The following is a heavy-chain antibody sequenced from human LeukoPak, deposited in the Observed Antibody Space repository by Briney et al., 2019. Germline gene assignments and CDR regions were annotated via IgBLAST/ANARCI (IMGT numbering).Heavy chain of an antibody. CDR3: AKEGMVRGVIRGGDFDY. CDR1: GFTFSSYA. CDR2: ISGSGGST. Sequence: GGSLRLSCAASGFTFSSYAMSWVRQAPGRGLEWVSAISGSGGSTYYADSVKGRFTISRDNSKNTLYLQMNSLRAEDTAVYYCAKEGMVRGVIRGGDFDYWGQGTLVTVSS. J-gene: IGHJ4*02. V-gene: IGHV3-23*01. D-gene: IGHD3-10*01.